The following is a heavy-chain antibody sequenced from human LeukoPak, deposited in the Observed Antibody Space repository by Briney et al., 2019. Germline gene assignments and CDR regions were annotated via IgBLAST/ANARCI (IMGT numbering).Heavy chain of an antibody. Sequence: GGSLRLSCAASGFTFSSYWMSWVRQAPGKGLEWVADIKQDGSEKYYVDSVKGRFTISGDNAKNSLYLQMNSLRAEDTAVYYCARERQNKDFWSGGDYWGQGTLVTVSS. J-gene: IGHJ4*02. CDR2: IKQDGSEK. D-gene: IGHD3-3*01. CDR1: GFTFSSYW. V-gene: IGHV3-7*01. CDR3: ARERQNKDFWSGGDY.